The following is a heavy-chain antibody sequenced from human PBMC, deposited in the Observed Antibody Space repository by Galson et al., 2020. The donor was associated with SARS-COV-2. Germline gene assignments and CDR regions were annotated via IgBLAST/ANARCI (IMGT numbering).Heavy chain of an antibody. CDR2: IDWDNDK. Sequence: SGPTLVKPTQTLTLTCTFSGFSLTTSGMGVTWIRQPPGKALEWLALIDWDNDKYYSTSLKTRLTISGDTSKNQVFLTMNNMDPEDTATYYCAGMADGYGGYDYGISPFDYWGQGTLVTGSS. J-gene: IGHJ4*02. D-gene: IGHD5-12*01. CDR3: AGMADGYGGYDYGISPFDY. CDR1: GFSLTTSGMG. V-gene: IGHV2-70*01.